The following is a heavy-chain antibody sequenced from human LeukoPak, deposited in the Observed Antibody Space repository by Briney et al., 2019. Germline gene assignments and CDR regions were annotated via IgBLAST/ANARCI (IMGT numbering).Heavy chain of an antibody. V-gene: IGHV3-20*04. CDR2: INWNGGST. Sequence: PGGSLRLSCAASGFTFDDYGMSWVRQAPGKGLEWVSGINWNGGSTGYADSVKGRFTISRDNAKNSLYLQMNSLRAEDTAVYYCARTTSGYDSSGYYSGYWGQGTLVTVSS. D-gene: IGHD3-22*01. CDR1: GFTFDDYG. J-gene: IGHJ4*02. CDR3: ARTTSGYDSSGYYSGY.